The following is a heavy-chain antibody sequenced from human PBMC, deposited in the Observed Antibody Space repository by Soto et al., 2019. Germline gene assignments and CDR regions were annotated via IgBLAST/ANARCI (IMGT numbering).Heavy chain of an antibody. CDR2: ISYDGSNK. Sequence: GGSLRLSCAASGFTFSSYAMHWVRQAPGKGLEWVAVISYDGSNKYYADSVKGRFTISRDNSKNTLYLQMNSLRAEDTAVYYCARDSLSGAFDIWGQGTMVTVSS. CDR3: ARDSLSGAFDI. J-gene: IGHJ3*02. V-gene: IGHV3-30-3*01. CDR1: GFTFSSYA.